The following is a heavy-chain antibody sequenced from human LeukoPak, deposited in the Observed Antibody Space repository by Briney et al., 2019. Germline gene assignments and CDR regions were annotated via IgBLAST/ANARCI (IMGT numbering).Heavy chain of an antibody. J-gene: IGHJ6*02. V-gene: IGHV4-59*01. CDR2: IDYSGST. CDR3: ARDRIEIVGTTLYYYYGIDV. D-gene: IGHD1-26*01. Sequence: PSETLSLTCTVSGVAIRSYFWSWIRQPPGKGLAGIGYIDYSGSTNYNPSIKSRVTISVDTSKNQFSLNLSSVTAADTAVYYCARDRIEIVGTTLYYYYGIDVWGQGTTVTVSS. CDR1: GVAIRSYF.